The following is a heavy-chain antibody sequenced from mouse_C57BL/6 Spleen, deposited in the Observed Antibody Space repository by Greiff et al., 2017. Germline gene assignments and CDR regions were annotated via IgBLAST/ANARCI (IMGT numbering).Heavy chain of an antibody. D-gene: IGHD1-1*01. Sequence: QVHVKQSGAELVRPGSSVKLSCKASGYTFTSYWMDWVKQRPGQGLEWIGNIYPSDSETHYNQKFKDKATLTVDKSSSTAYMQLSSLTSEDSAVYYCARGDYYGSSSAYWGQGTLVTVSA. CDR1: GYTFTSYW. V-gene: IGHV1-61*01. CDR2: IYPSDSET. CDR3: ARGDYYGSSSAY. J-gene: IGHJ3*01.